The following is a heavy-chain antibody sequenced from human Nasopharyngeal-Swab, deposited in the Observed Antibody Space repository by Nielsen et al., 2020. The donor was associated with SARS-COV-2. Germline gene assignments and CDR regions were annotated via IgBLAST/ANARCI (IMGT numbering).Heavy chain of an antibody. Sequence: GESLKISCAASGFTFSSYWMSWVRQAPGKGLEWVSYISSSGSTIYYADSVKGRFTISRDNAKNSLYLQMNSLRAEDTAVYYCARSHDYGNHDAFDIWGQGTMVTVSS. CDR2: ISSSGSTI. J-gene: IGHJ3*02. CDR1: GFTFSSYW. V-gene: IGHV3-48*04. CDR3: ARSHDYGNHDAFDI. D-gene: IGHD4-17*01.